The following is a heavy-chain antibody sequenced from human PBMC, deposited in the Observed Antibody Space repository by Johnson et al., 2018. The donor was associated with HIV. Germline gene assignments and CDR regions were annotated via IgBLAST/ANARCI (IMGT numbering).Heavy chain of an antibody. Sequence: EVQLVESGGGVVQPGRSLRLSCAASGFTFSTYGMHWVRQAPGQGLEWVSYISRSGSIKYYADSVKGRFTISRDNAKNSLSLQMNSLRAEDTAVYYCARGGYYYDSTGAFDIWGQGTMVTVSS. CDR2: ISRSGSIK. J-gene: IGHJ3*02. CDR1: GFTFSTYG. CDR3: ARGGYYYDSTGAFDI. V-gene: IGHV3-48*04. D-gene: IGHD3-22*01.